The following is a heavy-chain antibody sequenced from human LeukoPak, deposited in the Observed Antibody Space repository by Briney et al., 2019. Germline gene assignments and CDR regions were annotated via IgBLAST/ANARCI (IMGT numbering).Heavy chain of an antibody. CDR3: ARGSGYDLGGFDY. D-gene: IGHD5-12*01. CDR1: GGSISSGGYS. J-gene: IGHJ4*02. Sequence: SETLSLTCAVSGGSISSGGYSWSWIRQPPGKGLEWIGYIYHSGSTYYNPSLKSRVTISVDRSKNQFSLKLSSVTAADTAVYYCARGSGYDLGGFDYWGQGTLVTVSS. V-gene: IGHV4-30-2*01. CDR2: IYHSGST.